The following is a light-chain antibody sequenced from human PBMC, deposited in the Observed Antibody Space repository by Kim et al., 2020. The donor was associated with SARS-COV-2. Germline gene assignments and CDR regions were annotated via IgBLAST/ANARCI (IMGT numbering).Light chain of an antibody. V-gene: IGLV2-14*03. CDR3: SSYTDTTTLGV. CDR2: DVT. J-gene: IGLJ2*01. Sequence: QSALTQPASVSGSPGQSITISCTGTSSDVGGYNYVSWYQQHLGEAPKLIIYDVTTRPSGVSNRFSGSKSGNTASLTISGLQAEDEGDYFCSSYTDTTTLGVFGGGTKVTVL. CDR1: SSDVGGYNY.